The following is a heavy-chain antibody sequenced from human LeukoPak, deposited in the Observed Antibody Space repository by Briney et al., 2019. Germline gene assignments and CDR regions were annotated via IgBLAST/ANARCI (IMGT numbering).Heavy chain of an antibody. CDR2: IRYDGSNK. J-gene: IGHJ4*02. D-gene: IGHD2-2*01. CDR1: GFTFSSYG. CDR3: ASSDIVVVPADYYFDY. Sequence: GGSLRLSCAASGFTFSSYGMHWVRQAPGKGLEWVAFIRYDGSNKYYADSVKGRFTISRDNAKNTLYLQMNSLRAEDTAVYYCASSDIVVVPADYYFDYWGQGTLVIVSS. V-gene: IGHV3-30*02.